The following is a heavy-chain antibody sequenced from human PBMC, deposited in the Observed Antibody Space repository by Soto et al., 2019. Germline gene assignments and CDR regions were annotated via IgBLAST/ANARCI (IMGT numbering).Heavy chain of an antibody. Sequence: QVQLVQSGAEVKKPGASVKVSCNTIGYTFTRYSISWLRQAPGQGLEWMGWISGHDGNTNYAQNFQGRVTMTTDTSTSTAYMELRSLRSDDTAVYYCARDRGITMIRGVLSFIDYWGQGTRVSVSS. CDR2: ISGHDGNT. D-gene: IGHD3-10*01. CDR1: GYTFTRYS. CDR3: ARDRGITMIRGVLSFIDY. V-gene: IGHV1-18*01. J-gene: IGHJ4*02.